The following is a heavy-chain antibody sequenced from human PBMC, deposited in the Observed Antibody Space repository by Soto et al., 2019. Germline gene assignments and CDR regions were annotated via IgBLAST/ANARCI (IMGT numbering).Heavy chain of an antibody. J-gene: IGHJ4*02. V-gene: IGHV1-69*01. D-gene: IGHD1-26*01. CDR1: GGTFSSYA. CDR2: MIPMFGTA. Sequence: QVQLVQSGAEVKKPGSSVKVSCKASGGTFSSYAISRVRQAPGQGLEWMVGMIPMFGTANYAQQFQGRVPITVYEYTRTAYLVLSSLRAEDTVVYYCARGELPFIYWGQGALVTVSS. CDR3: ARGELPFIY.